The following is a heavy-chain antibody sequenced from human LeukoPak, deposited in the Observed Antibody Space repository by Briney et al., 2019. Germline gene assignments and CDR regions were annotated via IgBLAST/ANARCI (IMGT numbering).Heavy chain of an antibody. CDR3: ARTTEGGYTYDYFYYYYMDV. CDR2: IYYSGST. CDR1: GGSISSYY. Sequence: PSETLSLTCTVSGGSISSYYWSWIRQPPGKELEWIGYIYYSGSTNYNPSLKSRVTISVDMSKNQFSLKLSSVTAADTAVYYCARTTEGGYTYDYFYYYYMDVWGKGTTVTIS. V-gene: IGHV4-59*01. J-gene: IGHJ6*03. D-gene: IGHD5-18*01.